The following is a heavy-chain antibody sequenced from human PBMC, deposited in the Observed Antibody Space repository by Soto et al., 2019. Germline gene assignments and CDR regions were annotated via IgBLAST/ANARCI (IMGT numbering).Heavy chain of an antibody. CDR1: GFTFSDYY. D-gene: IGHD5-12*01. Sequence: QVQLVESGGGLVTPGGSLRLSCVASGFTFSDYYMSWIRQAPGKGLEWVSYISSSSSYTNYADSVKGRFTISRDNAKNSLYLQMNSLRAEDTAVYYCARDHHRYSGYDYVDYWGQGTLGSVSS. J-gene: IGHJ4*02. CDR2: ISSSSSYT. V-gene: IGHV3-11*05. CDR3: ARDHHRYSGYDYVDY.